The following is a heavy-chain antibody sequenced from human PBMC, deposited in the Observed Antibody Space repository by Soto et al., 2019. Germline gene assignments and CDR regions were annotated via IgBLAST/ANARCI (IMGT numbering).Heavy chain of an antibody. Sequence: HLAQSGPEVKRPGASVKISCKASGFIFTDWFMHWVRQAPGQGPEWMGIINTSGGNSIYSQKFQDRVTMTRDTSTSTLYVELCSLTSAVTAVYYCAKEGAIPGEADAWGQCTLVTVSS. CDR3: AKEGAIPGEADA. J-gene: IGHJ1*01. CDR2: INTSGGNS. V-gene: IGHV1-46*01. D-gene: IGHD2-15*01. CDR1: GFIFTDWF.